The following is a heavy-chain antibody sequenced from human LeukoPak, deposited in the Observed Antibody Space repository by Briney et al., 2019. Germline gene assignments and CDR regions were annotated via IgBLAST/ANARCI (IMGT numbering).Heavy chain of an antibody. CDR1: GYTFTSYG. V-gene: IGHV1-18*01. CDR2: ISAYNGNT. CDR3: ARYLYSSGWYLGWFDP. J-gene: IGHJ5*02. D-gene: IGHD6-19*01. Sequence: GASAKVSCKASGYTFTSYGISWVRQAPGQGLEWMGWISAYNGNTNYAQKLQGRVTMTTDTSTSTAYMELRSLRSDDTAVYYCARYLYSSGWYLGWFDPWGQGTLVTVSS.